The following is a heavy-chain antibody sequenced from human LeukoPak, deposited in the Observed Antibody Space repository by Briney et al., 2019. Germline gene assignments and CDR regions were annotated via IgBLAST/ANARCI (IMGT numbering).Heavy chain of an antibody. CDR1: GYSISSGYY. J-gene: IGHJ3*02. CDR3: ARVREDPWNSAPHAFDI. D-gene: IGHD1-1*01. CDR2: IYHSGST. Sequence: PSETLSLTCTVSGYSISSGYYWGWIRQLPGKGLEWIGSIYHSGSTYYNPSLKSRVTISVDTSKNQFSLKLSSVTAADTAVYYCARVREDPWNSAPHAFDIWGQGTMVTVSS. V-gene: IGHV4-38-2*02.